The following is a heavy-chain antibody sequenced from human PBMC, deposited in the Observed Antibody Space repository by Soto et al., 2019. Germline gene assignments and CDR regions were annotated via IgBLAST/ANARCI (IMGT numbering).Heavy chain of an antibody. J-gene: IGHJ4*02. Sequence: EVQLLESGGGLVQPGGSLRLSCAASGFTFSSYAMSWVRQAPGKGLEWVSAISGSGGSTYYADSVKGRFTISRDNSKNTLYLQMNSLRAEDTAVYYCAKKPPRGGWGVATVDYWGQGTLVTVSS. D-gene: IGHD5-12*01. V-gene: IGHV3-23*01. CDR1: GFTFSSYA. CDR2: ISGSGGST. CDR3: AKKPPRGGWGVATVDY.